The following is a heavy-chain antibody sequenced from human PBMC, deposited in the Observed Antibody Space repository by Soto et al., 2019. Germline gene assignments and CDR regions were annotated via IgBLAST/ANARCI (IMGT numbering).Heavy chain of an antibody. D-gene: IGHD3-3*01. CDR1: GGTFSSYA. Sequence: SAKVSFKASGGTFSSYAISWVRQAPGQGLEWMGGIIPIFGTANYAQKFQGRVTITADKSTSTAYMELSSLRSEDTAVYYCARDANDFWSGYYSGGYYYGMDVWGQGTKVTVYS. J-gene: IGHJ6*02. V-gene: IGHV1-69*06. CDR2: IIPIFGTA. CDR3: ARDANDFWSGYYSGGYYYGMDV.